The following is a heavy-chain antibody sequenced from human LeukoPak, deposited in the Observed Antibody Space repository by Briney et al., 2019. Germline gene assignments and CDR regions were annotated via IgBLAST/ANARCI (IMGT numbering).Heavy chain of an antibody. V-gene: IGHV3-23*01. D-gene: IGHD4-17*01. J-gene: IGHJ4*02. Sequence: GGSLRLSCAASGFTFSSYAVSWVRQAPGKGLEWVSAISGSGGNTYYADSVKGRFTTSRDNSKNTVYLQMNSLRVEDTAVYYCARGRRDYGDYPYWGQGTLVTVSS. CDR1: GFTFSSYA. CDR2: ISGSGGNT. CDR3: ARGRRDYGDYPY.